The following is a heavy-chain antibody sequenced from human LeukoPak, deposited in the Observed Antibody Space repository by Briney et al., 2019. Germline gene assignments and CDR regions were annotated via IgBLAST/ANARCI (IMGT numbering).Heavy chain of an antibody. Sequence: GASVKVSYKASGGTFSSYAISWVRQAPGQGLEWMGGIIPIFGTANYAQKFQGRVTITADESTSTAYMELSSLRSEDTAVYYCARETYYSDSSGYYVSSFDPWGQGTLVTVSS. CDR1: GGTFSSYA. CDR2: IIPIFGTA. D-gene: IGHD3-22*01. CDR3: ARETYYSDSSGYYVSSFDP. J-gene: IGHJ5*02. V-gene: IGHV1-69*13.